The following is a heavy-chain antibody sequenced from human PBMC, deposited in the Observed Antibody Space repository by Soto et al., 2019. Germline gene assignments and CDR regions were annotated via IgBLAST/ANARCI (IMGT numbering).Heavy chain of an antibody. CDR3: ARGPTDYYDTSGNYFLDY. CDR1: GYTFTSYD. CDR2: MNPNSGNT. Sequence: ASVKVSCKASGYTFTSYDINWVRQATGQGLEWMGWMNPNSGNTGYAQKLQGRVTMTRNTTISTAYMELSSLRSEDTAVYYCARGPTDYYDTSGNYFLDYWGQGTLVTVSS. V-gene: IGHV1-8*01. J-gene: IGHJ4*02. D-gene: IGHD3-22*01.